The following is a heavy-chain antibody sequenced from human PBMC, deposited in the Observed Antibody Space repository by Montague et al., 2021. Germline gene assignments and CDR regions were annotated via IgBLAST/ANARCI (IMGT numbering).Heavy chain of an antibody. CDR1: GFTFSSYA. J-gene: IGHJ6*03. D-gene: IGHD3-10*01. CDR2: IWFDGSKK. Sequence: SLRLSCAASGFTFSSYAMHWVRQALGTGPEWEAIIWFDGSKKYYRDSVKGRFTISRVNSENTLHLQMNSLRAEDTAVYYCVKDSGYFYYMDVWGKGTTVTVSS. CDR3: VKDSGYFYYMDV. V-gene: IGHV3-33*06.